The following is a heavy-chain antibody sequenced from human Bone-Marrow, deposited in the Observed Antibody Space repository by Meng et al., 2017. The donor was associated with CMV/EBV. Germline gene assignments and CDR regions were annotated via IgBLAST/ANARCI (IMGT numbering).Heavy chain of an antibody. D-gene: IGHD2-2*02. Sequence: ASVKVSCKASGYTFTSYYMHWVRQAPGQGLEWMGIINPSGGSTSYAQKLQGRVTMTTDTSTSTAYMELRSLRSDDTAVYYCARDPLGPAAIPLYYYYYGMDVWGQGTTVTVSS. CDR3: ARDPLGPAAIPLYYYYYGMDV. J-gene: IGHJ6*02. CDR1: GYTFTSYY. V-gene: IGHV1-46*01. CDR2: INPSGGST.